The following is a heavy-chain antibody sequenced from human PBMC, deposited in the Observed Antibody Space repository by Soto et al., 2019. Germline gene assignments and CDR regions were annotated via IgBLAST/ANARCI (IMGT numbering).Heavy chain of an antibody. CDR1: GGSISSSSYY. CDR2: IYYSGST. D-gene: IGHD3-3*01. J-gene: IGHJ4*02. V-gene: IGHV4-39*01. Sequence: SETLSLTCTVSGGSISSSSYYWGWIRQPPGKGLEWIGSIYYSGSTYYNPSLKSRVTISVDTSKNQFSLKLSSVTAADTAVYYCARRPLYYDFWSGYLVGYFDYWGQGTLVTVSS. CDR3: ARRPLYYDFWSGYLVGYFDY.